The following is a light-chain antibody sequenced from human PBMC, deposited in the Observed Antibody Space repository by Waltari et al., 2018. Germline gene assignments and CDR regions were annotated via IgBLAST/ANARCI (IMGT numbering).Light chain of an antibody. Sequence: DIQMTQSPSSLSASIGDRVTVTCRASQSIASYLNWYQQKPGRAPKLLIYAASSLQSGVPSRFSGSGSGTDFTLTISSLQPEDFATYYCQHSFDTPPTFGQGTRVEIK. V-gene: IGKV1-39*01. CDR3: QHSFDTPPT. J-gene: IGKJ1*01. CDR1: QSIASY. CDR2: AAS.